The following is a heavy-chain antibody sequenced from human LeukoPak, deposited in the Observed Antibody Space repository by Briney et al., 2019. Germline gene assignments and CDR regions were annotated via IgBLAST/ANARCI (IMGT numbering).Heavy chain of an antibody. CDR2: IHSNGRY. V-gene: IGHV4-39*07. CDR3: ARYGPRPYGDPLDYYYGMDV. D-gene: IGHD4-17*01. J-gene: IGHJ6*02. Sequence: SETLSLTCTVSGGSITISSYYWGWIRQSPGRGLEWIGSIHSNGRYNYSPSLKSRVTISIDTSKNQFSLKLSSVTAADTAVYYCARYGPRPYGDPLDYYYGMDVWGQGTTVTVSS. CDR1: GGSITISSYY.